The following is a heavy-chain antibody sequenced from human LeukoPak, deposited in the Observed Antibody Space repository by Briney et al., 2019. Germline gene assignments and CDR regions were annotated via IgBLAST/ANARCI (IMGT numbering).Heavy chain of an antibody. Sequence: ASVKVSCKASGYTFTGYYMHWVRQAPGQGLEWMGWINPNSGGTNYAQKFQGRVTMTRDTSISTAYMELSRLRSDDTAVYYCARVGVVVPAAIASFRFDPWGQGTLVTASS. V-gene: IGHV1-2*02. J-gene: IGHJ5*02. CDR1: GYTFTGYY. CDR3: ARVGVVVPAAIASFRFDP. D-gene: IGHD2-2*01. CDR2: INPNSGGT.